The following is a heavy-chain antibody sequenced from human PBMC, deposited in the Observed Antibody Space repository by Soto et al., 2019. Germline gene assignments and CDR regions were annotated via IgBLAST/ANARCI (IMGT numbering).Heavy chain of an antibody. CDR1: GFTFDDYA. CDR2: ISWNSGSI. Sequence: SLRLSCAASGFTFDDYAMHWVRQAPGKGLEWVSGISWNSGSIGYADSVKGRFTISRDNAKNSLYLQMNSLRAEDTALYYCAKEAIPYYYGSGSYPDYWGQGTLVTVSS. V-gene: IGHV3-9*01. J-gene: IGHJ4*02. D-gene: IGHD3-10*01. CDR3: AKEAIPYYYGSGSYPDY.